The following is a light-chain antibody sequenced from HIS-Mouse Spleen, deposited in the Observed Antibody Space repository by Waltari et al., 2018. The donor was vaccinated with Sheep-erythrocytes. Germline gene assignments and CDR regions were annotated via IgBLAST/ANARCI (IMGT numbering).Light chain of an antibody. CDR3: QQSYSTPQFT. J-gene: IGKJ3*01. CDR1: QSISSY. V-gene: IGKV1-39*01. CDR2: AAY. Sequence: DIQMTRSPSSLSASVGDRVTITCLASQSISSYLNWYQQKQGKAPKLLVYAAYSLQSGVPSKFSGSGSGTDFTLTISSLQPEDFATYYCQQSYSTPQFTFGPGTKVDIK.